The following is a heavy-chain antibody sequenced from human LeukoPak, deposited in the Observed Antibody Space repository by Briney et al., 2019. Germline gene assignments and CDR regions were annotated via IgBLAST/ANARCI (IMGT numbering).Heavy chain of an antibody. CDR1: GFNFRSYS. D-gene: IGHD5-18*01. CDR3: ARGGGYSYGTFFDY. CDR2: ITSSRYI. V-gene: IGHV3-21*01. J-gene: IGHJ4*02. Sequence: KTGGSLRLSCAASGFNFRSYSMNWVRQAPGKGLEWVSSITSSRYIYDADSVKGRFIISRDNSKNSLYLQMDSLRAEDLAVYYWARGGGYSYGTFFDYWGQGSLVTVSS.